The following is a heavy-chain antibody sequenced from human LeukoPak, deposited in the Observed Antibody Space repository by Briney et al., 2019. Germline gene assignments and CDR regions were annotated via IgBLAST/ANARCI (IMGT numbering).Heavy chain of an antibody. Sequence: SETLSLTCTVSGGSISSYYWSWIRQPPGKGLEWIGYIYYSGSTNYNLSLKSRVTISVDTSKNQFSLKLSSVTAADTAVYYCARGILAAAVDYWGQGTLVTVSS. CDR1: GGSISSYY. CDR2: IYYSGST. J-gene: IGHJ4*02. CDR3: ARGILAAAVDY. D-gene: IGHD6-13*01. V-gene: IGHV4-59*01.